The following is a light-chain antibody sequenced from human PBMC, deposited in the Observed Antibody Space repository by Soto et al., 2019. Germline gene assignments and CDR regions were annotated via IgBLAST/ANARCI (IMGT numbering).Light chain of an antibody. CDR1: QDISRF. Sequence: DVQMAQSPSAMSASVGDRVTIACRASQDISRFVAWFQHKPGRAPERLIYETSNLQPGVPSRFSGSGSGTEFPLAISGLQPEDFATYYCLQHHTYPYTFGQGTKLEIK. V-gene: IGKV1-17*03. J-gene: IGKJ2*01. CDR3: LQHHTYPYT. CDR2: ETS.